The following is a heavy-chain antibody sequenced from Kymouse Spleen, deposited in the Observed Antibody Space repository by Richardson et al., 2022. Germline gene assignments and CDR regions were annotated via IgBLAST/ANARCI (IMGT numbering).Heavy chain of an antibody. J-gene: IGHJ6*02. Sequence: EVQLVESGGGLVQPGRSLRLSCAASGFTFDDYAMHWVRQAPGKGLEWVSGISWNSGSIGYADSVKGRFTISRDNAKNSLYLQMNSLRAEDTALYYCAKDSWNYVDYYYYGMDVWGQGTTVTVSS. CDR1: GFTFDDYA. D-gene: IGHD1-7*01. V-gene: IGHV3-9*01. CDR3: AKDSWNYVDYYYYGMDV. CDR2: ISWNSGSI.